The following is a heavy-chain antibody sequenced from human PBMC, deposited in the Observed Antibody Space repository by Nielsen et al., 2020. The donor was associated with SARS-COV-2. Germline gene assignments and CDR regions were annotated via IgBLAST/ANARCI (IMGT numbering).Heavy chain of an antibody. V-gene: IGHV3-74*01. Sequence: GESLKISCAASGFTFSSYWMHWVRQAPGKGLVWVSRINSDGSSTSYADSVKGRFTISRDNSKNTLYLQMNSLRAEDTAVYYCAKDLVMAMTEEAPDYWGQGTLVTVSS. D-gene: IGHD3-16*01. CDR1: GFTFSSYW. J-gene: IGHJ4*02. CDR3: AKDLVMAMTEEAPDY. CDR2: INSDGSST.